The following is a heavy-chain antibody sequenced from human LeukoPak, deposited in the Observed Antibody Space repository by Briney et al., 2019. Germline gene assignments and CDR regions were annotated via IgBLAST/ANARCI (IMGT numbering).Heavy chain of an antibody. CDR2: ISGDGRDI. CDR1: AFTFSSYG. J-gene: IGHJ6*03. V-gene: IGHV3-23*01. Sequence: GGSLRLSCAASAFTFSSYGMSWVRQAPGKGLEWVSAISGDGRDIFYADAVKGRFTISRDNSKNTLYLQMNSLRAEDTAVYYCARGQSYYYMDVWGKGTTVTVSS. CDR3: ARGQSYYYMDV.